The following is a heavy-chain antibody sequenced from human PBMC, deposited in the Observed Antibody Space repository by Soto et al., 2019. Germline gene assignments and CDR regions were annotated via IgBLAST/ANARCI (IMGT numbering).Heavy chain of an antibody. V-gene: IGHV4-59*01. CDR1: GGSISIYY. D-gene: IGHD3-3*01. Sequence: SETLSLTCTVSGGSISIYYWSWIRQPPGKGLEWIGYIFNSGSTNYNPSLKSRVTISIDTSKNQFSLKLSSVTAADTAFYYCARRRGDGFFDYWGQGTQVTVS. J-gene: IGHJ4*02. CDR3: ARRRGDGFFDY. CDR2: IFNSGST.